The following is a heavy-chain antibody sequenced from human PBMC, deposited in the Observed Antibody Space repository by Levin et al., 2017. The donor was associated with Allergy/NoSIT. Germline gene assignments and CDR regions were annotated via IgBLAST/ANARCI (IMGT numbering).Heavy chain of an antibody. V-gene: IGHV3-30*04. J-gene: IGHJ4*02. CDR3: ARDSSIAARRGRFDY. CDR1: GFTFSSYA. CDR2: ISYDGSNK. D-gene: IGHD6-6*01. Sequence: PGGSLRLSCAASGFTFSSYAMHWVRQAPGKGLEWVAVISYDGSNKYYADSEKGRFTISRDNSKNTLYLQMNSLRAEDTAVYYCARDSSIAARRGRFDYWGQGTLVTVSS.